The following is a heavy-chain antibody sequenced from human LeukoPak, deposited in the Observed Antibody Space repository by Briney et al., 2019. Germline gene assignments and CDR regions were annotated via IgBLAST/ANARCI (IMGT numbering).Heavy chain of an antibody. J-gene: IGHJ4*02. V-gene: IGHV3-9*03. CDR3: AKSTGIEGVIDY. D-gene: IGHD4-17*01. CDR2: ISWNSGSI. Sequence: GRSLRLSCAASGFTFDDYAMHWVRQAPGKGLEWVSGISWNSGSIAYADSVKGRFTISRDNAKNSLYLQMNSLRAEDMALYYCAKSTGIEGVIDYWGQGTLVTVSS. CDR1: GFTFDDYA.